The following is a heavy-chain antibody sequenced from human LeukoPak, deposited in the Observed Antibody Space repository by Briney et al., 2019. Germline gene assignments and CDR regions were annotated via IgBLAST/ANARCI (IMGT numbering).Heavy chain of an antibody. J-gene: IGHJ4*02. CDR2: IDTNTGNP. CDR1: GYTFTSHP. Sequence: VASVKVSCKASGYTFTSHPMNWVRQAPGQRPEWMGWIDTNTGNPTYAQGFSGRFVFSLDTSVSTAYLLIISLEAEDSAVYYCARGTTGYFGTDYWGQGTLATVSS. D-gene: IGHD3-9*01. V-gene: IGHV7-4-1*02. CDR3: ARGTTGYFGTDY.